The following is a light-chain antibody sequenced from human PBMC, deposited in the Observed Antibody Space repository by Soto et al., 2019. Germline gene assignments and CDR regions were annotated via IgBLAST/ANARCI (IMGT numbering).Light chain of an antibody. CDR2: TAS. CDR3: QQSYSRPRT. Sequence: DIQMTQSPSSLSASVGDRFTITCRASQSISSYINWYQQKPGKAPNLLIYTASSLESGVPSRFSGSGSGTDFTLTITSLQPEDFATYFCQQSYSRPRTFGQGTKVDIK. CDR1: QSISSY. V-gene: IGKV1-39*01. J-gene: IGKJ1*01.